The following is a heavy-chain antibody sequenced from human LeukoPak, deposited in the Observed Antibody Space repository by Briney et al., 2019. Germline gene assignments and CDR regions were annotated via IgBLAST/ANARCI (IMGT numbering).Heavy chain of an antibody. J-gene: IGHJ6*03. V-gene: IGHV4-4*07. Sequence: SETLSLTCTVSGGSISSYYWSWIRLPARQGLELIGRMYTSGSTNYNHSLKRRITISVDAYTTQYSLSLSLITATATAAPSCARGPGIARGGYYYYYYMDVWGKGTTVTVSS. D-gene: IGHD6-13*01. CDR2: MYTSGST. CDR1: GGSISSYY. CDR3: ARGPGIARGGYYYYYYMDV.